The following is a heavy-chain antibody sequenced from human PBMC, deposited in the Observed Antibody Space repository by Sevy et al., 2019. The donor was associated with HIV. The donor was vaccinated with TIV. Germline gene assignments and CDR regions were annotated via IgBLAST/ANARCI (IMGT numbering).Heavy chain of an antibody. J-gene: IGHJ4*02. CDR3: AGGSFCSSASSYSGGYHY. CDR1: GFTFSSYW. Sequence: GGSLRLSCAASGFTFSSYWLNWVRQAPGKGLEWVANIKQEGSERYYVDSVKGGFTISRDNAKNSLYLQMNSLRAEDTAVYYCAGGSFCSSASSYSGGYHYWGQGTLVTVSS. D-gene: IGHD2-2*01. V-gene: IGHV3-7*04. CDR2: IKQEGSER.